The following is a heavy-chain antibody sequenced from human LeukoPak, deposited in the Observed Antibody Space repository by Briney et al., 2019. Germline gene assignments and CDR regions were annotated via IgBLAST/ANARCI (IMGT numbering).Heavy chain of an antibody. CDR1: AYTFANYW. CDR3: ARHRAYSGSYFGHSFDY. V-gene: IGHV5-51*01. Sequence: GESLKISCKGPAYTFANYWIGWVRQMPGKGLEWMGIIYPDDSDTRYIPSFQGQVTISADKSISTAYLQWTSLKASDTAIYYCARHRAYSGSYFGHSFDYWGQGTLVTVPS. CDR2: IYPDDSDT. D-gene: IGHD1-26*01. J-gene: IGHJ4*02.